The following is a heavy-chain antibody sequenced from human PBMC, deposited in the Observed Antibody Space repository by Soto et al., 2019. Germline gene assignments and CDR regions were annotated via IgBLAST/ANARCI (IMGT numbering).Heavy chain of an antibody. Sequence: QLRLQESGSGLVKPSQTLSLTCAVSGDSISSGGYSWNWIRQAPGKGLEWIGYIYHSGSTYYNPSLKSRITMSIDKSMHQVSLKLDSATAADTAVYYCARGDTVYGWTLDVWGPGTMVTVSS. D-gene: IGHD6-19*01. CDR2: IYHSGST. CDR3: ARGDTVYGWTLDV. J-gene: IGHJ3*01. V-gene: IGHV4-30-2*01. CDR1: GDSISSGGYS.